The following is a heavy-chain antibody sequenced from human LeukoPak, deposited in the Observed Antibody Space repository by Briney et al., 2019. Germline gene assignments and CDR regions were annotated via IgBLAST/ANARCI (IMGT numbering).Heavy chain of an antibody. V-gene: IGHV4-34*01. CDR1: GGSFSGYY. CDR3: ARYDIVVVPAAYNWFDP. Sequence: SETLSLTCAVYGGSFSGYYWSWIRQPPGKGLEWIVEINHSGSTNYNPSLKSRVTISVDTSKNQFSLKLSSVTAADTAVYYCARYDIVVVPAAYNWFDPWGQGTLVTVSS. D-gene: IGHD2-2*01. J-gene: IGHJ5*02. CDR2: INHSGST.